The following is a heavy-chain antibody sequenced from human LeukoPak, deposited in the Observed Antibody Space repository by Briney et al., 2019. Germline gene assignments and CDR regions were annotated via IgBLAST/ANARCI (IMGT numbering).Heavy chain of an antibody. D-gene: IGHD3-3*01. J-gene: IGHJ4*02. Sequence: SVKVSCKASGGTFSSYAISWVRQAPGQGLEWMGGIIPIFGTANYAQKFQGRVTITADESTSTAYMELSSLRSEDTAVYYCARRAYYDFWSGYPYWGQGILVTVSS. CDR3: ARRAYYDFWSGYPY. V-gene: IGHV1-69*13. CDR1: GGTFSSYA. CDR2: IIPIFGTA.